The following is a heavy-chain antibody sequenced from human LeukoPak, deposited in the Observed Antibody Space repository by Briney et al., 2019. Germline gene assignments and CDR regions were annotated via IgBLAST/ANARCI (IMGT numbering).Heavy chain of an antibody. CDR2: IIPIFGTA. J-gene: IGHJ4*02. D-gene: IGHD3-22*01. V-gene: IGHV1-69*05. CDR1: GGTFSSYA. Sequence: GASVKVSCKASGGTFSSYAISWVRQAPGQRLEWMGGIIPIFGTANYAQKFQGRVTITTDESTSTAYMVLSSLRSEDTAVYYCAREGLTYYYDSSGYSDEPLFDYWGQGTLVTVSS. CDR3: AREGLTYYYDSSGYSDEPLFDY.